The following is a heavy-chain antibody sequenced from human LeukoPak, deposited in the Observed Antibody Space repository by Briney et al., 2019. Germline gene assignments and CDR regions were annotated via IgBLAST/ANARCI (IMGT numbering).Heavy chain of an antibody. CDR3: ASGYSSSSGFDY. V-gene: IGHV1-2*06. D-gene: IGHD6-6*01. Sequence: ASVKVSCKASGYTFTSYGISWVRQAPGQGLEWMGRINPNSGGTNYVQKFQGRVTMTRDTSITTAYMELSRLRSDDTAVYYCASGYSSSSGFDYWGQGTLATVSS. CDR2: INPNSGGT. CDR1: GYTFTSYG. J-gene: IGHJ4*02.